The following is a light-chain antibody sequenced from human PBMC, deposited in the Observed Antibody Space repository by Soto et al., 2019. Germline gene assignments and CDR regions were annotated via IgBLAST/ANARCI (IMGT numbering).Light chain of an antibody. Sequence: QSALTQPPSASGSPGQSVTIACTGTSSDVGGYKYVSWYQQHPGKAPQLMIYEVNKRPSGVPDRFSGSKSGHTASLTVSGLQADDEADYFCSSYAGRNIVLFGGGTKVTVL. CDR3: SSYAGRNIVL. CDR2: EVN. V-gene: IGLV2-8*01. J-gene: IGLJ2*01. CDR1: SSDVGGYKY.